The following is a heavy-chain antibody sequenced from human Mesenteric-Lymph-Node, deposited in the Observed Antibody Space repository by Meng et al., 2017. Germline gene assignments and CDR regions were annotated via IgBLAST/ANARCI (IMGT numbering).Heavy chain of an antibody. CDR3: TRADIAAAGTGGY. J-gene: IGHJ4*02. CDR2: ISGYSGNT. Sequence: QVQLVQSGAEVKKPGASVKVSCKATGYTFSNYGISWVRQAPGQGLEWMGWISGYSGNTKYAQKLQGRVTMTTDTSTNTAYMELRSLRSDDTAVYYCTRADIAAAGTGGYWGLGTLVTVSS. V-gene: IGHV1-18*01. D-gene: IGHD6-13*01. CDR1: GYTFSNYG.